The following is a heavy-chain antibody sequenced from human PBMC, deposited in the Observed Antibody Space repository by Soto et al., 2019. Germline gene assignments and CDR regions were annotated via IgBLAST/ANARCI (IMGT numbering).Heavy chain of an antibody. Sequence: EVQLVESGGGLVKPGGSLTLSCAASGFPFTNAWMNWVRQGPGKGLELLGRIKSNSDDGTTDYASPVKGRFTISRDDPKHTVYLKMNSLKGEDTGIYYCIPRMTIFSVHNYWGQGTLVTVSS. J-gene: IGHJ4*02. CDR2: IKSNSDDGTT. CDR1: GFPFTNAW. D-gene: IGHD1-1*01. CDR3: IPRMTIFSVHNY. V-gene: IGHV3-15*07.